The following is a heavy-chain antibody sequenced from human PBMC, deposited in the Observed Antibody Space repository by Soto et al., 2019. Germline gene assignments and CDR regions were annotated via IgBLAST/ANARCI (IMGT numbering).Heavy chain of an antibody. J-gene: IGHJ4*02. D-gene: IGHD6-19*01. V-gene: IGHV3-30*03. Sequence: HPGGSLRLSCAASGFTFSSYGMHWVRQAPGKGLEWVAVISYDSTYYADSVKGRFTISRDYSKSTLYLQMNSLRVEDTAIYYCARSPGLAGPAFDYWGQGTLVTVSS. CDR1: GFTFSSYG. CDR2: ISYDST. CDR3: ARSPGLAGPAFDY.